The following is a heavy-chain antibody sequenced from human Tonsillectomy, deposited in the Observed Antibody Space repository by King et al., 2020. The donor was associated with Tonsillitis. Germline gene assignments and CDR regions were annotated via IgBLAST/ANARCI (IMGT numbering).Heavy chain of an antibody. V-gene: IGHV3-73*01. J-gene: IGHJ6*03. CDR2: IRSKANSYAT. D-gene: IGHD2-2*01. CDR3: TRALYCSSTSCYYSSYYYYMDA. Sequence: VQLVESGGGLVQPGGSLKLSCAASGFTFSGSAMHWVRQASGKGLEWVGRIRSKANSYATAYAASVKGRFTISRDDSKNTAYLQMNSLKTEDTAVYYCTRALYCSSTSCYYSSYYYYMDAWGKGTTVTVSS. CDR1: GFTFSGSA.